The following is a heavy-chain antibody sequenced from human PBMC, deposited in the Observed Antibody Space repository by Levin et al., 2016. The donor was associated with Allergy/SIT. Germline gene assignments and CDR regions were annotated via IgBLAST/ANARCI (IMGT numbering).Heavy chain of an antibody. CDR2: ISAYNGNT. V-gene: IGHV1-18*01. CDR3: ARVGSGSSEDY. D-gene: IGHD1-26*01. Sequence: WVRQAPGQGLEWMGWISAYNGNTNYAQKFQGRVTMTRDTSTSTVYMELSSLRSEDTAVYYCARVGSGSSEDYWGQGTLVTAPQ. J-gene: IGHJ4*02.